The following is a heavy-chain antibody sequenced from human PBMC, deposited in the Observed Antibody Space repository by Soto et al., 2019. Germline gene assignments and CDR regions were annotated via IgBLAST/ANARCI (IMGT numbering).Heavy chain of an antibody. J-gene: IGHJ4*02. D-gene: IGHD6-13*01. CDR1: EFTFSNYA. CDR2: ISGIGGHT. CDR3: AKVARIAAPGPLDC. Sequence: GGSLRLSCAASEFTFSNYAMSWVRQAPGKGLEWVSAISGIGGHTYFADSVKGRFTISRDNSKNTLYLQVNSLRAEDTAVYYCAKVARIAAPGPLDCWGQGTLVTVSS. V-gene: IGHV3-23*01.